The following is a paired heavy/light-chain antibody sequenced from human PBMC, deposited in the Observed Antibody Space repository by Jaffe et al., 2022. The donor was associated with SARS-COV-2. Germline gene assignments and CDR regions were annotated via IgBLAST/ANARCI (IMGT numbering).Light chain of an antibody. J-gene: IGLJ3*02. V-gene: IGLV3-10*01. CDR3: YSTDSSGNPL. Sequence: SYELTQPPSVSVSPGQTARITCSGDALPKKYAYWYQQKSGQAPVLVIYEDSKRPSGIPERFSGSSSGTMATLTISGAQVEDEADYYCYSTDSSGNPLFGGGTKLTVL. CDR1: ALPKKY. CDR2: EDS.
Heavy chain of an antibody. CDR2: IYYSGST. V-gene: IGHV4-30-4*01. Sequence: QVQLQESGPGLVKPSQTLSLTCTVSGGSISSGDYYWSWIRQPPGKGLEWIGYIYYSGSTYYNPSLKSRVTISVDTSKNQFSLKLSSVTAADTAVYYCARARPYDYVWGSYRYYFDYWGQGTLVTVSS. CDR1: GGSISSGDYY. D-gene: IGHD3-16*02. J-gene: IGHJ4*02. CDR3: ARARPYDYVWGSYRYYFDY.